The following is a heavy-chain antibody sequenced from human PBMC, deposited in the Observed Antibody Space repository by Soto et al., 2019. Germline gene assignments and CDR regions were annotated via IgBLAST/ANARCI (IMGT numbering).Heavy chain of an antibody. V-gene: IGHV4-59*08. J-gene: IGHJ5*02. Sequence: SQTLSHTCTVSGGSFRSYYWSCIRQPPGKGLEWIGYIYYSGSTNYNPSLKSRVTISVDTSKNQFSLKLSSVTAADTAVYYCARLLWSRGDWFDPWGQGTLVTVS. D-gene: IGHD3-10*01. CDR2: IYYSGST. CDR3: ARLLWSRGDWFDP. CDR1: GGSFRSYY.